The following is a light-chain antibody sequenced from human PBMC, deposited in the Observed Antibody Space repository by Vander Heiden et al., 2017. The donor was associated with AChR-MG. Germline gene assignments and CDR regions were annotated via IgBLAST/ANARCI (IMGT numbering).Light chain of an antibody. Sequence: DIQMTQSPSSVSASVGDRVTITCRASQGVDIWLAWYQQKPGKAPKLLISGASRLQDGVPSRFSGSGSGTEFTLSISSLHPEDFATYYCQQADSFPWTFGQGTKVEIK. CDR2: GAS. CDR3: QQADSFPWT. V-gene: IGKV1D-12*01. CDR1: QGVDIW. J-gene: IGKJ1*01.